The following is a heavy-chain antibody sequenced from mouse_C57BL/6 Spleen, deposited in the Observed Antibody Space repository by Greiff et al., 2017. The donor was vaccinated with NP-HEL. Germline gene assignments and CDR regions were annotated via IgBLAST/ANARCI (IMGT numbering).Heavy chain of an antibody. V-gene: IGHV3-6*01. J-gene: IGHJ2*01. Sequence: EVQLQQSGPGLVKPSQSLSLTCSVTGYSITSGYYWNWIRQFPGNKLEWMGYISYDGSNNYNPSLKNRISITRDTSKNQFFLKLNSGTTEDTATYYCAREGDSSGYPYYFDYWGQGTTLTVSS. D-gene: IGHD3-2*02. CDR1: GYSITSGYY. CDR3: AREGDSSGYPYYFDY. CDR2: ISYDGSN.